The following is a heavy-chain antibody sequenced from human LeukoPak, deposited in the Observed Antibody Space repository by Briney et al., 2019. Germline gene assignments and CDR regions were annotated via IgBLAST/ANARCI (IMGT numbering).Heavy chain of an antibody. CDR1: GGSISSFY. J-gene: IGHJ6*02. V-gene: IGHV4-59*08. CDR2: IFYSGST. CDR3: ARHTPVPLPSGFYFEMDV. Sequence: SETLSLTCTVSGGSISSFYWSWIRQPPGKGLEWIGYIFYSGSTNYNPSLKCRVTMSVATSKNQFSLKLSSVTAADTAVYYCARHTPVPLPSGFYFEMDVWGQGTTVTVSS. D-gene: IGHD2-15*01.